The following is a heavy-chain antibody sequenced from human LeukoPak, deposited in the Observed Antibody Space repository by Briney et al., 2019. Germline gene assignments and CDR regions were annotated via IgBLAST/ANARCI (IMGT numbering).Heavy chain of an antibody. Sequence: PGGSLRLSCAASGFTFSSYDMHWVRQPTGKSLEWVSAIGSAGETYYPGSVKGRFTISREDAKNSLYLQMNSLRDGDTAVYFCARMARPPHASGSYYHYGMDVRGQGTTVTVSS. J-gene: IGHJ6*02. D-gene: IGHD3-10*01. V-gene: IGHV3-13*01. CDR3: ARMARPPHASGSYYHYGMDV. CDR2: IGSAGET. CDR1: GFTFSSYD.